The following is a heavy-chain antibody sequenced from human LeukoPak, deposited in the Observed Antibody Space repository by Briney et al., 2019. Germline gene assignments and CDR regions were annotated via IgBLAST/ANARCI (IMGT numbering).Heavy chain of an antibody. CDR2: INHSGST. J-gene: IGHJ4*02. CDR3: ARDPKSALYGYVY. Sequence: SETLSLTCAVYGGSFSGYYRSWIRQPPGKGLEWIGDINHSGSTNYNPSLKSRVTISLDTSKNQFSLKLSSVTAADTAVYYCARDPKSALYGYVYWGQGTLVTVSS. D-gene: IGHD5-18*01. V-gene: IGHV4-34*01. CDR1: GGSFSGYY.